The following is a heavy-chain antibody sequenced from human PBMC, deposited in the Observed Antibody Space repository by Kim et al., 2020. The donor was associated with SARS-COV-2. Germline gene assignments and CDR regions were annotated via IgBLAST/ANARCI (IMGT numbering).Heavy chain of an antibody. V-gene: IGHV4-59*09. CDR3: ARGVGL. D-gene: IGHD1-26*01. CDR2: YYKGST. J-gene: IGHJ4*02. Sequence: YYKGSTNYNPPLKSRVTISVDPSKNQFSLKLSSVTAADTAVYYCARGVGLWGQGTLVTVSS.